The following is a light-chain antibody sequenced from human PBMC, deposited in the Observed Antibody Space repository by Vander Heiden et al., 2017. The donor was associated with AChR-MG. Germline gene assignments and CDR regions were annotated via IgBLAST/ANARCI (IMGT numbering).Light chain of an antibody. J-gene: IGKJ3*01. V-gene: IGKV3-15*01. CDR3: QQYNNWPRGFT. CDR2: AAS. Sequence: EIVMTQSPATLSVSLGERATLTCRASQSVSSNLAWYQQKPGQAPRLLIYAASTRATGIPARFSGSGSGTEFTLTISSLQSEDFAVYYCQQYNNWPRGFTFGPGTKVDIK. CDR1: QSVSSN.